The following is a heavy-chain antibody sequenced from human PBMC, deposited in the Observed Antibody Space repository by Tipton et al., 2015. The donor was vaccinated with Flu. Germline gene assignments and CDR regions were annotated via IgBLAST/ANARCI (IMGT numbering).Heavy chain of an antibody. CDR1: GASISDYY. J-gene: IGHJ4*02. CDR2: ISYSGTT. V-gene: IGHV4-59*08. CDR3: ASAPTMTTFFF. Sequence: TLSLTCSVSGASISDYYWNWIRQRPGKGLEWLAHISYSGTTDYNPSLKSRLTVSAGTSKNQFSLKLTSVAATDTAIYYCASAPTMTTFFFWGQGTLVTVSS. D-gene: IGHD4-17*01.